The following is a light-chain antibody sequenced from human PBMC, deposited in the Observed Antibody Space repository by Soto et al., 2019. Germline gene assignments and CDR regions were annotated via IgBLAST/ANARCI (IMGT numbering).Light chain of an antibody. J-gene: IGKJ4*01. Sequence: EIVFTQSPATLSLSPGERATLSCRASQSVSSYLAWYQQKPGQAHRLLIYDASNRDTGISARFSGSGSGTDVTLTISSLEPEEFVVYYCQQYNNRPLTFGGGTKWIS. CDR3: QQYNNRPLT. V-gene: IGKV3-11*01. CDR2: DAS. CDR1: QSVSSY.